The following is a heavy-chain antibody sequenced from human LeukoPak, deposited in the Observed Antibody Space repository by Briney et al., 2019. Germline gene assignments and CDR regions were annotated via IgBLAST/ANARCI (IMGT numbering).Heavy chain of an antibody. V-gene: IGHV3-23*01. J-gene: IGHJ3*02. Sequence: GGSLRLSCAASGFTFSSYAMSWVRQAPGKGLEWVSATSGSGGSTYYADSVKGRFTISRDNSKNTLYLQMNSLRAEDTAVYYCAKIYYYYDSSASVHDAFDIWGQGTMVTVSS. D-gene: IGHD3-22*01. CDR2: TSGSGGST. CDR1: GFTFSSYA. CDR3: AKIYYYYDSSASVHDAFDI.